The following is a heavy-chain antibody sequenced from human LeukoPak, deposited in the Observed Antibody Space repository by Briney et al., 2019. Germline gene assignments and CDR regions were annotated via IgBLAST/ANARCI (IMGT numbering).Heavy chain of an antibody. Sequence: GGSLRLSCAASGFTFSSYGMHWVRQAPGKGLEWVAFIRYDGSNKYYADSVKGRFTISRDNSKNTLYLQMNSLRAEDTAVYYCAKGTDYGDYVYAFDIWGQGTMVTVSS. J-gene: IGHJ3*02. CDR1: GFTFSSYG. D-gene: IGHD4-17*01. CDR3: AKGTDYGDYVYAFDI. CDR2: IRYDGSNK. V-gene: IGHV3-30*02.